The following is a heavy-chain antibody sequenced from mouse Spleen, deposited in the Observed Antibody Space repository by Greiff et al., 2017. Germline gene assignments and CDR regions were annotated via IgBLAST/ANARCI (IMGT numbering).Heavy chain of an antibody. CDR2: IDPEDGDT. CDR1: GFNIKDYY. J-gene: IGHJ4*01. V-gene: IGHV14-1*01. CDR3: TTWLLGNYYAIDY. D-gene: IGHD2-3*01. Sequence: EVQLQQSGAELVRPGASVKLSCTASGFNIKDYYMHWVKQRPEQGLEWIGRIDPEDGDTEYAPKFQGKATMTADTSSNTAYLQLSSLTSEDTAVYYCTTWLLGNYYAIDYWGQGTSVTVSS.